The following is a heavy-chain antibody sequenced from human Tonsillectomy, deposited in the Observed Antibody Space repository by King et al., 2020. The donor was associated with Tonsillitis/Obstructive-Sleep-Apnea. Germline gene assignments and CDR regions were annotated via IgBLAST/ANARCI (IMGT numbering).Heavy chain of an antibody. J-gene: IGHJ4*02. V-gene: IGHV2-5*02. D-gene: IGHD6-6*01. Sequence: TLQESAPTLVKPTETLTLTCTFSGVSLSTSGVGVGWIRQPPGKALEWLATIYWDDDKAYSPSLKSRLSIPKDTSKTLVALTLTNMDPMDTGTYYCACTWYDSSSSGYFDYWGQGTLVTVSS. CDR3: ACTWYDSSSSGYFDY. CDR2: IYWDDDK. CDR1: GVSLSTSGVG.